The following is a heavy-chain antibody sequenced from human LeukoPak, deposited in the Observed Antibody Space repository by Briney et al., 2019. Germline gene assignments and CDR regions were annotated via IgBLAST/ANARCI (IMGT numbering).Heavy chain of an antibody. V-gene: IGHV3-21*01. CDR1: GFTFSSYS. CDR2: ISSSSSYI. J-gene: IGHJ6*02. CDR3: ARFSPSSNPYGMDV. Sequence: GGSLRLSCAASGFTFSSYSMNWVRQAPGKGLEWVSSISSSSSYIYYADSVKGRFTISRDNAKNSLYLQMNSLRAEDTAVYYCARFSPSSNPYGMDVWGQGTTVTVSS. D-gene: IGHD3-10*01.